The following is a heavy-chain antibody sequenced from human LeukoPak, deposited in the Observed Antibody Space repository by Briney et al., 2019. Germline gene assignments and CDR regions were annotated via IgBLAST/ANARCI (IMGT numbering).Heavy chain of an antibody. V-gene: IGHV4-4*02. CDR3: ARDNTGMIRGIRFES. J-gene: IGHJ4*02. D-gene: IGHD3-10*01. CDR2: IYHSGST. CDR1: GVSISSSNW. Sequence: SGTLSLTCAVSGVSISSSNWWSWVHQPPGKGLEWIGEIYHSGSTNYNPSLKSRVTISVDKSKNQFSLRLSSVTAADTAVYYCARDNTGMIRGIRFESWGQGTLVTVST.